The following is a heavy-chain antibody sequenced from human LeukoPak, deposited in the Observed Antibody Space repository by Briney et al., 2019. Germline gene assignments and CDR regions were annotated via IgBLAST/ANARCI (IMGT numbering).Heavy chain of an antibody. D-gene: IGHD3-16*02. CDR3: ARGPYDYVWGSYRPPFDY. CDR1: GGSFSGYY. Sequence: SETLSLTCAVYGGSFSGYYWSWIRQPPGKGLEWIGEINHSGSTNYNPSLKSRVTISVDTSKNQFSLKLSSVTAAGTAVHYCARGPYDYVWGSYRPPFDYWGQGTLVTVSS. V-gene: IGHV4-34*01. CDR2: INHSGST. J-gene: IGHJ4*02.